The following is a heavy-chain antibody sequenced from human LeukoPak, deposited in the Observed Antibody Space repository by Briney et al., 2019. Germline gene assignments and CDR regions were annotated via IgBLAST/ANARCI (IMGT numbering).Heavy chain of an antibody. CDR1: GGSISSSSYY. CDR3: ARNPPLRPLGIAVAGTDY. J-gene: IGHJ4*02. V-gene: IGHV4-39*01. Sequence: SETLSLTCTVSGGSISSSSYYWGWIRQPPGKGLEWIGSIYYSGSTYYNPSLKSRVTISVDTSKNQFSLKLSSVTAADTAVYYCARNPPLRPLGIAVAGTDYWGQGTLVTVSS. D-gene: IGHD6-19*01. CDR2: IYYSGST.